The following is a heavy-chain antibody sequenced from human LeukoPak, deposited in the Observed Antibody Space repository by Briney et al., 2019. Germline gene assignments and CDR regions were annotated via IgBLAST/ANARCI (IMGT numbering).Heavy chain of an antibody. CDR1: GFSFSTYA. J-gene: IGHJ6*02. V-gene: IGHV3-23*01. Sequence: PGGSLRLSCAASGFSFSTYAMSWVRQAPGKGLEWVSGVNGNGGSTSYADSVKGRFTIFRDNSKNTVYLQMNSLRVEDTAVYYCARDRRYYYGMDVWGQGTTVTVSS. CDR2: VNGNGGST. CDR3: ARDRRYYYGMDV.